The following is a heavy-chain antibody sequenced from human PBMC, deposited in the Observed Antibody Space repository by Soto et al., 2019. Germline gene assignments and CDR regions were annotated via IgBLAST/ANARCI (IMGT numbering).Heavy chain of an antibody. CDR2: IYDSGSS. CDR3: AREKGYISGPKNFDS. J-gene: IGHJ4*02. Sequence: SETLSLTCAVSGCSVSSGDYFWSWIRQPPGKGLEWIGYIYDSGSSYYNPPLKSRVTMSVDTSKNQFSPKLRSVTAADTAMYYCAREKGYISGPKNFDSWGQGTLVTVSS. CDR1: GCSVSSGDYF. D-gene: IGHD5-12*01. V-gene: IGHV4-30-4*01.